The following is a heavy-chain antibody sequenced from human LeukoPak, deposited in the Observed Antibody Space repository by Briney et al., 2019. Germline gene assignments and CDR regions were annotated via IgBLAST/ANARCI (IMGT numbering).Heavy chain of an antibody. CDR2: INSDGSST. J-gene: IGHJ4*02. V-gene: IGHV3-74*01. CDR3: VSFYETY. CDR1: GFTFSSYW. D-gene: IGHD2/OR15-2a*01. Sequence: GGSLRLSCAASGFTFSSYWMHWVRQAPGKGLVWVSRINSDGSSTRYADSVKGRFTISKDNAKNTVYLQMNSLRAEDTAVYYCVSFYETYWGRGTLVTVSS.